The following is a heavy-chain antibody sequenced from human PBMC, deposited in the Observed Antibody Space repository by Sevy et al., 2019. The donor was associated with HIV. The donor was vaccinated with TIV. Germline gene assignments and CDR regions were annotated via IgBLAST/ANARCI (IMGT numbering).Heavy chain of an antibody. CDR3: VKGGRYYDNGGYSPFDY. D-gene: IGHD3-22*01. CDR2: FSPSGDNT. J-gene: IGHJ4*02. Sequence: GGSLRLSCAASGFTFSSYAMSWVRQAPGKGLEWVSTFSPSGDNTYYVDSVKGRVTISRDNSKNTLYLQMNRLRAEDTAVYFCVKGGRYYDNGGYSPFDYWGQGTLVTVSS. V-gene: IGHV3-23*01. CDR1: GFTFSSYA.